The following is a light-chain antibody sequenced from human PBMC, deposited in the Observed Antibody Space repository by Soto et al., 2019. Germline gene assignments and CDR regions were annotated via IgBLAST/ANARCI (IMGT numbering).Light chain of an antibody. CDR3: QSYDTSLSGSYV. V-gene: IGLV1-40*01. J-gene: IGLJ1*01. CDR1: TSNIGAGYD. CDR2: ANS. Sequence: SALTQPPSVSGAPGQRVIVSCTGSTSNIGAGYDVHWYQQLPGTSPKLLIFANSNRPSGVPDRFSASRSGSSASLTITGLQPEDEADYYCQSYDTSLSGSYVFGSGTKVTVL.